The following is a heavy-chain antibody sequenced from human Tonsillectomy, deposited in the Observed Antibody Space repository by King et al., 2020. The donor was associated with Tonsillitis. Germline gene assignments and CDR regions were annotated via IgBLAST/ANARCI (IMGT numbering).Heavy chain of an antibody. D-gene: IGHD3-3*01. CDR1: GYTFTSYG. CDR2: INTYNGNT. CDR3: ARDVLRFLEWLMGDAFDI. Sequence: QLVQSGAEVKKPGASVKVSCKASGYTFTSYGISWVRQAPGQGLEWMGWINTYNGNTNYAQKLQGRVTMTTDTSTSTAYMELTSLRSYDTAVYYCARDVLRFLEWLMGDAFDIWGQGTMVTVSS. J-gene: IGHJ3*02. V-gene: IGHV1-18*01.